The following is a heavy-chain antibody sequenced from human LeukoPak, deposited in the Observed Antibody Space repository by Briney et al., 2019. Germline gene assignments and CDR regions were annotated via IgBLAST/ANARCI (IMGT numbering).Heavy chain of an antibody. CDR2: IIPILGIA. CDR3: ARDGDYYALDAPQDY. Sequence: ASVKVSCKASGGTFSSYAISWVRQAPGQGLEWMGRIIPILGIANYAQKFQGRVTITADKSTSTAYMELSSLRSEDTAVYYCARDGDYYALDAPQDYWGQGTLVTVSS. D-gene: IGHD3-10*01. CDR1: GGTFSSYA. V-gene: IGHV1-69*04. J-gene: IGHJ4*02.